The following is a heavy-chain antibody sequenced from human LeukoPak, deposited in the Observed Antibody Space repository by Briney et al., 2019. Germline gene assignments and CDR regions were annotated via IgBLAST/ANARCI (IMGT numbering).Heavy chain of an antibody. CDR3: AKSRWPTVTGYYCDY. CDR2: ISYDGSNK. D-gene: IGHD4-17*01. V-gene: IGHV3-30*18. J-gene: IGHJ4*02. CDR1: GFTFSIYG. Sequence: PGGSLRLSCAAYGFTFSIYGMHWVRQAPGKGLEWVAVISYDGSNKYYADSVKGRFTISRDNSKNTLYLQMNSLRAEDTAGYYCAKSRWPTVTGYYCDYWGQGTLVTVSS.